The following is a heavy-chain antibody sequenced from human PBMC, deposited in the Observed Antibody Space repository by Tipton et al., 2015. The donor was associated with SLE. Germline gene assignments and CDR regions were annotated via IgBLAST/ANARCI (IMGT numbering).Heavy chain of an antibody. CDR3: AKLRRPAVTLYYMDV. CDR1: GGSFSGYY. CDR2: INHSGST. Sequence: LRLSCAVYGGSFSGYYWSWIRQPPGKGLEWIGEINHSGSTNYNPSLKSRVTMSVDTFMNHFSLKLSSVTAADTAVYYCAKLRRPAVTLYYMDVWGKGTTVTISS. D-gene: IGHD2-15*01. V-gene: IGHV4-34*01. J-gene: IGHJ6*03.